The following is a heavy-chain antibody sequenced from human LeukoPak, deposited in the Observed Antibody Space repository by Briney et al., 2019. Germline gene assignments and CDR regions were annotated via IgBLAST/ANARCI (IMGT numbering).Heavy chain of an antibody. D-gene: IGHD6-13*01. CDR1: GFTFSSYA. Sequence: GGSLRLSCAASGFTFSSYAMNWVRQAPGKGLEWVSYISSSSSTIYYADSVKGRFTISRDNAKNSLYLQMNSLRAEDTAVYYCARDVAAARGYFDLWGRGTLVTVSS. J-gene: IGHJ2*01. CDR2: ISSSSSTI. CDR3: ARDVAAARGYFDL. V-gene: IGHV3-48*01.